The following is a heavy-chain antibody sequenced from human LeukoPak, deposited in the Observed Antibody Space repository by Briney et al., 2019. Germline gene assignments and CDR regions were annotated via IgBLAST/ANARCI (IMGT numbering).Heavy chain of an antibody. CDR3: ARALLPYYYDSSGFGDAFDI. CDR1: GGSLSLSY. V-gene: IGHV4-39*07. D-gene: IGHD3-22*01. Sequence: PSETLSLTCTVSGGSLSLSYWGWIRQPPGKGLEWIGSIFYSGNTYYNPSLKSRVTISVDTSKNQFSLKLSSVTAADTAVYYCARALLPYYYDSSGFGDAFDIWGQGTMVTVSS. J-gene: IGHJ3*02. CDR2: IFYSGNT.